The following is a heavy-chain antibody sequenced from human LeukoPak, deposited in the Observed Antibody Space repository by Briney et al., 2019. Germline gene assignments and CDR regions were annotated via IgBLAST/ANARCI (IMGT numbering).Heavy chain of an antibody. CDR1: GFTFSSFG. Sequence: KPGGSLRLSCVASGFTFSSFGMHWVRQAPGKGLEWVAMIWYDGSHKYYVDSVKGRFTISRDNAKNTLSLQMNSLRAEDTAVYYCARGYYYDSSGSLRAFDIWGQGTMVTVSS. CDR2: IWYDGSHK. V-gene: IGHV3-33*01. CDR3: ARGYYYDSSGSLRAFDI. J-gene: IGHJ3*02. D-gene: IGHD3-22*01.